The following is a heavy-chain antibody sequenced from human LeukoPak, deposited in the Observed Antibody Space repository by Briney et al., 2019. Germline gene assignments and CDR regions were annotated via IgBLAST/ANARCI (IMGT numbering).Heavy chain of an antibody. J-gene: IGHJ1*01. D-gene: IGHD2-15*01. CDR2: ISSSGSTI. CDR3: ARMSIGYCSGGSCYSEYFQH. V-gene: IGHV3-48*03. CDR1: GFTFSSYA. Sequence: GGSLRLSCAASGFTFSSYAMSWVRQAPGKGLEWVSYISSSGSTIYYADSVKGRFTISRDNAKNSLYLQMNSLRAEDTAVYYCARMSIGYCSGGSCYSEYFQHWGQGTLVTVSS.